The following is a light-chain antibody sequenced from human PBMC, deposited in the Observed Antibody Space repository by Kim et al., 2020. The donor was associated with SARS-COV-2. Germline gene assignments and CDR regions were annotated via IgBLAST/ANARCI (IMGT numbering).Light chain of an antibody. CDR3: QQYGNWPRT. V-gene: IGKV3-15*01. J-gene: IGKJ1*01. CDR2: GAS. CDR1: ETVSSN. Sequence: EIVMTQSPATLSVSPGERATLSCRASETVSSNLAWYQQKPGQAPRLLMYGASTRAAGIPARFSGSGSGTEFTLTISSLQSEDFAVYYCQQYGNWPRTFGQGTKVEIK.